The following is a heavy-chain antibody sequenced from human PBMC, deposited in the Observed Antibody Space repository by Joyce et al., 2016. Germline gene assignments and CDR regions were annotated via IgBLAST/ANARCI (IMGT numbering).Heavy chain of an antibody. CDR2: INAGNGYT. CDR1: GYTFPNYA. CDR3: ARDRYYFDSSGYYFDY. Sequence: QVQLVQSGAEVKKPGASVKVSCTASGYTFPNYAIHWVRQAPGQRLEWMGWINAGNGYTKYSQKFQGRVTITRDTSASTAYMELSSLRSEDKGVYYCARDRYYFDSSGYYFDYWGQETLVTVSS. V-gene: IGHV1-3*01. D-gene: IGHD3-22*01. J-gene: IGHJ4*02.